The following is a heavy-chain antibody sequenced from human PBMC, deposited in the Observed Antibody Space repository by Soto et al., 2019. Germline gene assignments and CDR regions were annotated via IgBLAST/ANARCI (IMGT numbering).Heavy chain of an antibody. CDR3: AHRAVLQGNWNGGYFDS. CDR1: GFSLSTSGVG. Sequence: QITLKESGPTRVKPTQTLTLTCIFSGFSLSTSGVGVGWIRQPPGKALEWLAVIYWDDDKRYSPSLKSRLTITKETSRTQVALTMSHMDPLDPATYYCAHRAVLQGNWNGGYFDSWGQGTLVTVSS. V-gene: IGHV2-5*02. D-gene: IGHD1-1*01. CDR2: IYWDDDK. J-gene: IGHJ4*02.